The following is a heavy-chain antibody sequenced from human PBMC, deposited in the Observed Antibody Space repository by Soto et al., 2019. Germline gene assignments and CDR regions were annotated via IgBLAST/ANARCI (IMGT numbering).Heavy chain of an antibody. CDR3: ARTFYYDSSGSDPYYFDF. D-gene: IGHD3-22*01. Sequence: ASVKVSCKASGYTFTSHGISWVRQAPGQGLEWMGWISLYNGDTDYTQKFQGRVTMTTDTSTSTAYMELRSLRSDDTAVYYCARTFYYDSSGSDPYYFDFWGQGTLVTSPQ. V-gene: IGHV1-18*04. J-gene: IGHJ4*02. CDR1: GYTFTSHG. CDR2: ISLYNGDT.